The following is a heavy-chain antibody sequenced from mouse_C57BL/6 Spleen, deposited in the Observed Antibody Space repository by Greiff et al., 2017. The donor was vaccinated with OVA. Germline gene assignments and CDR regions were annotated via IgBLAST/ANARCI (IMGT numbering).Heavy chain of an antibody. V-gene: IGHV1-80*01. J-gene: IGHJ2*01. CDR3: ARLTGTLYYFDD. CDR1: GYAFSSYW. CDR2: IYPGDGDT. Sequence: VKLQQSGAELVKPGASVKISCKASGYAFSSYWMNWVKQRPGKGLEWIGQIYPGDGDTNYNGKFKGKATLTADKSSSTAYMQLSSLTSEDAAVYFCARLTGTLYYFDDWGQGTTLTVSS.